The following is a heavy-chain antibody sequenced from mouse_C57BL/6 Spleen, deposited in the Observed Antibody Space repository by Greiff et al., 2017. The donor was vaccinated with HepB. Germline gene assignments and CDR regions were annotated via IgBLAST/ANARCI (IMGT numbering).Heavy chain of an antibody. J-gene: IGHJ3*01. V-gene: IGHV1-50*01. CDR2: IDPSDSYT. Sequence: VQLKQPGAELVKPGASVKLSCKASGYTFTSYWMQWVKQRPGQGLEWIGEIDPSDSYTNYNQKFKGKATLTVDTSSSTAYMQLSSLTSEDSAVYYCARGPAYWGQGTLVTVSA. CDR3: ARGPAY. CDR1: GYTFTSYW.